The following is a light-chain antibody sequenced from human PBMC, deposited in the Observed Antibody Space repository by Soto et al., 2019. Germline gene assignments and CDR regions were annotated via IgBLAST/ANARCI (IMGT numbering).Light chain of an antibody. CDR2: EVS. CDR3: SSYTITSSYV. J-gene: IGLJ1*01. Sequence: QSVLTQPASVSGSPGQSITISCTGTSSDVGGYNYVSWYQQHPGKAPKLMIYEVSDRLSGVSNRFSGSKSGNTASLTISGLQAEDEADYYCSSYTITSSYVFGTGTKVTVL. V-gene: IGLV2-14*01. CDR1: SSDVGGYNY.